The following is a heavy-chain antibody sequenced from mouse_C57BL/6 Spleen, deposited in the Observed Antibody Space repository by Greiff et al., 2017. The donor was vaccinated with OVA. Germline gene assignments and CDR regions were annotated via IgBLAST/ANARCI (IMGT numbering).Heavy chain of an antibody. V-gene: IGHV1-81*01. J-gene: IGHJ4*01. CDR1: GYTFTSYG. CDR3: AKRASDGNFSTDYAMDY. D-gene: IGHD2-1*01. CDR2: IYPRSGNT. Sequence: VQRVESGAELARPGASVKLSCKASGYTFTSYGISWVKQRTGQGLEWIGEIYPRSGNTYYNEKFKGKATLTADKSSSTAYMELRSLTSEDSAVYFCAKRASDGNFSTDYAMDYWGQGTSVTVSS.